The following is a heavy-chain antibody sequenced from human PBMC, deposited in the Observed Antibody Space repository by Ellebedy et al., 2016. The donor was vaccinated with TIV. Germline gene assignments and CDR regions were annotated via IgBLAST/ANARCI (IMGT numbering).Heavy chain of an antibody. CDR1: GGTFSSYA. CDR2: IIPIFGTA. CDR3: ASSTGAAEEYYFDY. V-gene: IGHV1-69*13. J-gene: IGHJ4*02. Sequence: AASVKVSCKASGGTFSSYAISWVRQAPGQGLEWMGGIIPIFGTANYAQKFQGRVTITADESTSTAYMELSSLRSEDTAVYYCASSTGAAEEYYFDYWGQGTLVTVSS. D-gene: IGHD7-27*01.